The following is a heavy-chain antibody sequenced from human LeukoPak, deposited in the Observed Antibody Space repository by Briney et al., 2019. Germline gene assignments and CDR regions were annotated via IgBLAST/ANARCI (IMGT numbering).Heavy chain of an antibody. D-gene: IGHD5-12*01. V-gene: IGHV3-21*01. CDR3: ARGVYSGSRIDY. J-gene: IGHJ4*02. CDR2: ISSSSSYI. CDR1: GFTFSSYS. Sequence: GGSLRLSCAASGFTFSSYSMNWVRQAPGKGLEWVSSISSSSSYIYYADSVKGRFTISRDNSKNTLFLQMNSLRAEDTAIYYCARGVYSGSRIDYWGQGTLVTVSS.